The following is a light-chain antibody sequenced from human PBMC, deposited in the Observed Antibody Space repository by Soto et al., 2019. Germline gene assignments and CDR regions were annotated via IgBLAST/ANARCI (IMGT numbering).Light chain of an antibody. J-gene: IGKJ1*01. CDR1: QSISSY. CDR3: QQSYSTPT. CDR2: AAS. V-gene: IGKV1-39*01. Sequence: IQMTQSPSTLYAFVGDRVTITCRASQSISSYLNWYQQKPGKAPKLLIYAASSLQSGVPSRFSGSGSGTDFTLTIRSLQPEDFATYYCQQSYSTPTFGQGTKVDIK.